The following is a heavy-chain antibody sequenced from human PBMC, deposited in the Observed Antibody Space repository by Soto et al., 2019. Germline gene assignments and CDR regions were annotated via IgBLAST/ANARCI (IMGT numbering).Heavy chain of an antibody. J-gene: IGHJ4*02. V-gene: IGHV4-34*01. CDR1: GGSFSGYY. CDR2: INHSGST. CDR3: ARGSRADPSRFLEWASGYYFDY. Sequence: PSETLSLTCAVYGGSFSGYYWSWIRQPPGKGLEWIGEINHSGSTNYNPSLKSRVTISVDTSKNQFSLKLSSVTAADTAVYYCARGSRADPSRFLEWASGYYFDYWGQGTLVTVPQ. D-gene: IGHD3-3*01.